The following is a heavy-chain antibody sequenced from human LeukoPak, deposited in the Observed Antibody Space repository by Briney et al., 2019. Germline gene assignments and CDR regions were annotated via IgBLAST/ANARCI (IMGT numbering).Heavy chain of an antibody. V-gene: IGHV3-23*01. D-gene: IGHD3-10*01. CDR1: GFTFSSYD. Sequence: GGSLRLSCAASGFTFSSYDMSWVRQAPGKGLEWVSAISGSGGSTYHADSVKGRFTISRDNSKNTLYLQMDSLRAGETAVYYCARGRYYYGSGSYSHGMDVWGQGTTVTVSS. CDR2: ISGSGGST. CDR3: ARGRYYYGSGSYSHGMDV. J-gene: IGHJ6*02.